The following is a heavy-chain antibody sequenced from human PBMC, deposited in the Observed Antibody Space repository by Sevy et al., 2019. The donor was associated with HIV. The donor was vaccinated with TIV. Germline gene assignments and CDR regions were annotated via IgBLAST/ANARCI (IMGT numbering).Heavy chain of an antibody. CDR3: VSYKEEGASVLDY. CDR1: GFNFRNSW. Sequence: GGSLRLSCATFGFNFRNSWMAWVRQTPGKGLEFLADIKQDGYETYYVVSVKGRFTISGDNAKNSLHLQMNSLRAEDTAMYFCVSYKEEGASVLDYWGQGTPVTVSS. J-gene: IGHJ4*02. V-gene: IGHV3-7*03. D-gene: IGHD1-26*01. CDR2: IKQDGYET.